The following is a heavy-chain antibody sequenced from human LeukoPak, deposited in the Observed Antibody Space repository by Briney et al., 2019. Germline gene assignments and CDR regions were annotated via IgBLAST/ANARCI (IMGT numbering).Heavy chain of an antibody. CDR2: ISESGGNT. V-gene: IGHV3-23*01. CDR1: GFTFSNYA. CDR3: ARAPGYGAAYYFDY. Sequence: HPGGSLRLSCAASGFTFSNYAMNWVRQAPGKGLEWVSGISESGGNTFYADSVKGRFTISRDNSKNTLFLQMNSLRAEDTAVYYCARAPGYGAAYYFDYWGQGTLVTVSS. D-gene: IGHD1-1*01. J-gene: IGHJ4*02.